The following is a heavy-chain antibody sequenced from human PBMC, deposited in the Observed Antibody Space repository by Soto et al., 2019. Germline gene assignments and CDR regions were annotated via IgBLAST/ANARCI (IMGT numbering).Heavy chain of an antibody. CDR3: PKDHDVAASAYYFDY. Sequence: GGSLGLSCAACGFTFGSYGMHWVRQAAGKGLEWVAFLSYNGGNKYYADSVKGRFTISRDNSKNTLYLQMNSLRAEDTAVYYCPKDHDVAASAYYFDYWGQGPLVTVSS. CDR1: GFTFGSYG. J-gene: IGHJ4*02. CDR2: LSYNGGNK. D-gene: IGHD6-13*01. V-gene: IGHV3-30*18.